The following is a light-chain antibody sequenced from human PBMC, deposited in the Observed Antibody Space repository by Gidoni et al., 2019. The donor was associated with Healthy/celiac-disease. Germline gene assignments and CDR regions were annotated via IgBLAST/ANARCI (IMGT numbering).Light chain of an antibody. CDR1: QSISSY. CDR3: QQSYSTPT. Sequence: DIQMTQSPSSLSASVGDRVTITCRASQSISSYLNWYQQKPGKAPKLLIYAASSLQSGVPSRFSGSGSGTDFTLTISSLQPEDFATYYCQQSYSTPTFXQXTKVEIK. J-gene: IGKJ1*01. V-gene: IGKV1-39*01. CDR2: AAS.